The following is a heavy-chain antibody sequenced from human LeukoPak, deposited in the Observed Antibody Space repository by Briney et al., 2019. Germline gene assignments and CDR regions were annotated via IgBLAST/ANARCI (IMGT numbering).Heavy chain of an antibody. CDR2: VNHSGST. CDR3: ARGYNSSGWTHFDF. J-gene: IGHJ4*02. V-gene: IGHV4-34*01. D-gene: IGHD3-22*01. CDR1: GGSFSGYY. Sequence: SETLPLTCAVYGGSFSGYYWSWIRQPPGRGLEWIGEVNHSGSTNYNPSLKSRVTISMDTSKIQFSLKVNSVTAADTAVYFCARGYNSSGWTHFDFWGQGTLVNVFS.